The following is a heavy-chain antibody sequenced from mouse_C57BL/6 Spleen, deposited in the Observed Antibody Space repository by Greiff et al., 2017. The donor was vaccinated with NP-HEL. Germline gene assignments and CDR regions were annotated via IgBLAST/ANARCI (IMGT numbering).Heavy chain of an antibody. CDR3: ARGDWASWFAY. V-gene: IGHV1-85*01. CDR1: GYTFTSYD. CDR2: IYPRDGST. J-gene: IGHJ3*01. D-gene: IGHD4-1*01. Sequence: VQLQQSGPELVKPGASVKLSCKASGYTFTSYDINWVKQRPGQGLEWIGWIYPRDGSTKYNEKFKGKATLTVDTSSSTAYMELHSLTSEDSAVYFCARGDWASWFAYWGQGTLVTVSA.